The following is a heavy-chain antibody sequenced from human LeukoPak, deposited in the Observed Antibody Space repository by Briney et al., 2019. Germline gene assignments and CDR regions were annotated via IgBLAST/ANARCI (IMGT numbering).Heavy chain of an antibody. CDR1: GFTFSSYS. J-gene: IGHJ4*02. CDR2: ISGSGGST. CDR3: AKPNRKKWELPDDY. Sequence: PGGSLRLSCAASGFTFSSYSMNWVRQAPGKGLEWVSAISGSGGSTYYADSVKGRFTISRDNSKNTLYLQMNSLRAEDTAVYYCAKPNRKKWELPDDYWGQGTLVTVSS. V-gene: IGHV3-23*01. D-gene: IGHD1-26*01.